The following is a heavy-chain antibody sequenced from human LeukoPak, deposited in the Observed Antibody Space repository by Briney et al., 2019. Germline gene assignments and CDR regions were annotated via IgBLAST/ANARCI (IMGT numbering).Heavy chain of an antibody. CDR2: INPDTGGT. Sequence: ASVKVSCKASGYTFTGYYIHWVRQAPGQGLDWMGYINPDTGGTKYAQKFQGRVTMTRDTSISTAYMELTRLRSDDTADYYCARERRSTDYWGQGTLVTVSS. J-gene: IGHJ4*02. CDR1: GYTFTGYY. CDR3: ARERRSTDY. V-gene: IGHV1-2*02. D-gene: IGHD2-2*01.